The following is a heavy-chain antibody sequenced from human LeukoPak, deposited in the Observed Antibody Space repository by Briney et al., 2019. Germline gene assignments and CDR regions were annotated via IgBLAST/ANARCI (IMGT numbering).Heavy chain of an antibody. Sequence: GGSLRLSCEATGITFSRLGMHWVRQAPGKGLEWLAISWYDGFKDFYADSVKGRFTISRDDSKNTLFLQMNGLRREDTAVYYCASGTKPYENPLDNWGQGTLVTVSS. D-gene: IGHD1-14*01. J-gene: IGHJ4*02. CDR2: SWYDGFKD. CDR3: ASGTKPYENPLDN. V-gene: IGHV3-33*01. CDR1: GITFSRLG.